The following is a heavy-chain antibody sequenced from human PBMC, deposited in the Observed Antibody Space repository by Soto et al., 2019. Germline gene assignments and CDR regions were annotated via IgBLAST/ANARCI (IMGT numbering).Heavy chain of an antibody. Sequence: GGSLRLSCAASGFTFDDYAMHWVRQRPGRGLEWVSGITWNSDEIGYPDSVKGRFSISRDNAKKYLYLQMNSLRPDDTALYYCAASRVFDSSGYSGYYYGMDVWGQGTTVTVSS. CDR2: ITWNSDEI. CDR1: GFTFDDYA. D-gene: IGHD3-22*01. V-gene: IGHV3-9*01. J-gene: IGHJ6*02. CDR3: AASRVFDSSGYSGYYYGMDV.